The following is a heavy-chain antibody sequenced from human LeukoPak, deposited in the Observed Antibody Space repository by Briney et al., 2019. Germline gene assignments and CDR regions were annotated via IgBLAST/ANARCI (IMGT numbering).Heavy chain of an antibody. CDR3: ATLTPGYSSSWYPPYNWFYP. CDR1: GGSISSYY. Sequence: SETLSLTCTVSGGSISSYYWSWIRQSPGKGLEWIGYIYDSGSTKYNPSLKSRVTISVDTSKKQVSLKVSSVTAADTAVYYCATLTPGYSSSWYPPYNWFYPWGQGTLVTVSS. J-gene: IGHJ5*02. CDR2: IYDSGST. V-gene: IGHV4-59*01. D-gene: IGHD6-13*01.